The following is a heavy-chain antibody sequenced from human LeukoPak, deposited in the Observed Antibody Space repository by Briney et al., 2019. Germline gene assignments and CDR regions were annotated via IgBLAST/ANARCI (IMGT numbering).Heavy chain of an antibody. CDR3: ARRRNVAAPFDY. CDR1: GGSFSGYY. Sequence: SETLSLTCAVYGGSFSGYYWSWIRQPPGKGLEWIGEIKHSGSTNYNPSLKSRVTISVDTSQNQFSLKLSSVTAADTAVYYCARRRNVAAPFDYWGQGTLVTVSS. J-gene: IGHJ4*02. CDR2: IKHSGST. D-gene: IGHD6-6*01. V-gene: IGHV4-34*01.